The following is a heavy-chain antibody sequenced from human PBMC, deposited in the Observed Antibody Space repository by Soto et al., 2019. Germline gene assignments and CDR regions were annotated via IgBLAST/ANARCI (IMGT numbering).Heavy chain of an antibody. D-gene: IGHD2-15*01. CDR1: GYIFTAYS. Sequence: QVQLVQSGAEVKKPGASVKVSCKASGYIFTAYSMHWVRQAPGQGLEWMGVVNPSRGSTNYAQKFQGRITMTRDTSTSTVYMDLSSLTSEDTAVYYCAREENCSDGICYSEYCQRWGQGTLVTVSS. J-gene: IGHJ1*01. CDR3: AREENCSDGICYSEYCQR. V-gene: IGHV1-46*01. CDR2: VNPSRGST.